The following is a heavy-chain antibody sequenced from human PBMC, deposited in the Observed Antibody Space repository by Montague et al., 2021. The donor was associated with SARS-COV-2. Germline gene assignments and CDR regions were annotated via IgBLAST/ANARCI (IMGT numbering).Heavy chain of an antibody. CDR2: IYYSGST. D-gene: IGHD6-13*01. Sequence: SETLSLTCTVSGGSISSSSYYWGWIRQPPGKGLEWIGSIYYSGSTYYNPSLKSRVTISEDTSKNQFSLKLSSVTAADTAVYYCARVGRQQLVRLSGMDVWGQGTTVTVSS. CDR1: GGSISSSSYY. V-gene: IGHV4-39*07. J-gene: IGHJ6*02. CDR3: ARVGRQQLVRLSGMDV.